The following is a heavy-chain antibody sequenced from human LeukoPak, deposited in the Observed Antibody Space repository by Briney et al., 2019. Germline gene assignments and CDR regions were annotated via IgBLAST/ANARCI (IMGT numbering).Heavy chain of an antibody. Sequence: PGGSLRLSCAASGFTFDDYATNWVRQAPGKGLEWVSGISWNSGSIGYADAVKGRFTISRDNAKNCLYLQMNSLRAEDTALYYRAKDMNYGDYGPLDYWGQGALVTVSS. CDR2: ISWNSGSI. J-gene: IGHJ4*02. D-gene: IGHD4-17*01. CDR3: AKDMNYGDYGPLDY. CDR1: GFTFDDYA. V-gene: IGHV3-9*01.